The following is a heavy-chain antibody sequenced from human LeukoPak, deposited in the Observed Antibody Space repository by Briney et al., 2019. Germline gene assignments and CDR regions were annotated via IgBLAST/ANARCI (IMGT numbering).Heavy chain of an antibody. J-gene: IGHJ4*02. D-gene: IGHD3-10*01. V-gene: IGHV3-21*01. CDR3: ARDREWFGEPSFDY. Sequence: GGSLRLSCAASGFTFRSYWMSWVRQAPGKGLEWVSSISSSSSYIYYADSVKGRFTISRDNAKNSLYLQMNSLRAEDTAVYYCARDREWFGEPSFDYWGQGTLVTVSS. CDR2: ISSSSSYI. CDR1: GFTFRSYW.